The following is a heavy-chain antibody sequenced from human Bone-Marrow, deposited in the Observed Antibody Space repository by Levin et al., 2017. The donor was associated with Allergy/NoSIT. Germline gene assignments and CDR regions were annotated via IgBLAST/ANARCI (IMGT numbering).Heavy chain of an antibody. V-gene: IGHV4-31*03. J-gene: IGHJ2*01. D-gene: IGHD6-13*01. Sequence: SETLSLTCTVSGGSISSGGYYWSWIRQHPGKGLEWIGYIYYSGSTYYNPSLKSRVTISVDTSKNQFSLKLSSVTAADTAVYYCARYIAAAGIEDWYFDLWGRGTLVTVSS. CDR2: IYYSGST. CDR3: ARYIAAAGIEDWYFDL. CDR1: GGSISSGGYY.